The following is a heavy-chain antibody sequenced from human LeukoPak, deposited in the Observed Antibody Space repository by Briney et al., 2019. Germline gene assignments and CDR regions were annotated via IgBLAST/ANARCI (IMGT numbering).Heavy chain of an antibody. J-gene: IGHJ5*02. Sequence: ASVKVSCKVSGYTLTELSMHWVRQAPGKGLEWMGGFDPEDGETICAQKFQGRVTMTEDTSTDTAYMELSSLRSEDTAVYYCATEKGYCSGGSCYDRSWFDPWGQGTLVTVSS. CDR1: GYTLTELS. CDR3: ATEKGYCSGGSCYDRSWFDP. CDR2: FDPEDGET. D-gene: IGHD2-15*01. V-gene: IGHV1-24*01.